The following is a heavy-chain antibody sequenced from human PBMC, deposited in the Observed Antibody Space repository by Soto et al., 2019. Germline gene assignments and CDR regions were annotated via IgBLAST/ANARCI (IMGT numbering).Heavy chain of an antibody. Sequence: EVQLVESGGGLVQPGGSLKLSCAASGFTFSGSAMHWVRQASGKGLEWVGRIRSKANSYAPAYAASVKGRFTISRDDSTNTAYLQMNSLKTEDTAVYYCTISNGGYCSGGSCHYYYYYGMDVGGQGTTVTVSS. V-gene: IGHV3-73*02. J-gene: IGHJ6*02. D-gene: IGHD2-15*01. CDR3: TISNGGYCSGGSCHYYYYYGMDV. CDR2: IRSKANSYAP. CDR1: GFTFSGSA.